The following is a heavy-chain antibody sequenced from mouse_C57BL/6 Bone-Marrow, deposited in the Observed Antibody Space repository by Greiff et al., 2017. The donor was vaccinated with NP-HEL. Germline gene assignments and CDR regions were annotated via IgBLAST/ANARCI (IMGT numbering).Heavy chain of an antibody. CDR2: ISNLAYSI. CDR3: ARHEDYYGSSYGYFDV. D-gene: IGHD1-1*01. V-gene: IGHV5-15*04. CDR1: GFTFSDYG. J-gene: IGHJ1*03. Sequence: EVKLVESGGGLVQPGGSLKLSCAASGFTFSDYGMAWVRQAPRKGPEWVAFISNLAYSIYYADPVTGRFTISRENAKNTLYLEMSSLRSEDTAMYYCARHEDYYGSSYGYFDVWGTGTTVTVSS.